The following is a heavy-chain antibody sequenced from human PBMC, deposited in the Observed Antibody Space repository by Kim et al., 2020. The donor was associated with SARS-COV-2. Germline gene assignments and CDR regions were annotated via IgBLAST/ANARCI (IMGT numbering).Heavy chain of an antibody. Sequence: GGSLRLFCAASGFTFSSYGMHWVRQAPGKGLEWVAVIWYDGSNKYYADSVKGRFTISRDNSKNTLYLQMNSLRAGDTAVYYCAKALDTAMVLDYWGQGTLVTVSS. CDR3: AKALDTAMVLDY. V-gene: IGHV3-33*06. D-gene: IGHD5-18*01. J-gene: IGHJ4*02. CDR1: GFTFSSYG. CDR2: IWYDGSNK.